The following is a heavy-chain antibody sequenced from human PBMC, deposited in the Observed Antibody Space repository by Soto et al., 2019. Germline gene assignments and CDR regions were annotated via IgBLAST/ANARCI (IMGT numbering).Heavy chain of an antibody. CDR1: GFTVSSNY. CDR3: ARDPPATRHGMDV. J-gene: IGHJ6*02. Sequence: PGGSLRLSCGASGFTVSSNYMSWVRQAPGKGLEWVSVIYSGGSTYYADSVRGRFTISRDNSKNTLYLQMKSLRAEDTAVYYCARDPPATRHGMDVWGQGTTVTAP. CDR2: IYSGGST. V-gene: IGHV3-53*01.